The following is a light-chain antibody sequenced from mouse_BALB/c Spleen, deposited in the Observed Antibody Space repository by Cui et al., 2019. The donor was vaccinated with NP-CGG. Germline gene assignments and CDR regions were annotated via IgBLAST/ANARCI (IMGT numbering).Light chain of an antibody. CDR3: ALWYSNHWV. J-gene: IGLJ1*01. CDR1: TGTVTTNNY. V-gene: IGLV1*01. Sequence: QAVVTQESALNTSPGETVTLTCRSSTGTVTTNNYANWVQEKPDHLFTGLIGGTNNRAPVVPARFSGSLIGDKAALTITGAQTEDEAIYFCALWYSNHWVFGGGTKLTVL. CDR2: GTN.